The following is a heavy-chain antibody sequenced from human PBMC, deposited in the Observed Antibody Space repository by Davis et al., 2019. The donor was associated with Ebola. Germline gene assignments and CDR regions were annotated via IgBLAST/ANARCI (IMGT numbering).Heavy chain of an antibody. Sequence: PSETLSLTCTVSGGSISSGDYYWTWIRQPPGKGLEWIGNFYYTGSTYYNPSLKSRVTISLDTSKNQFSLKLSPVTAADTAVYYCARVVVPAYYYYYMDVWGKGTTVTVSS. CDR2: FYYTGST. D-gene: IGHD2-15*01. CDR1: GGSISSGDYY. V-gene: IGHV4-30-4*01. CDR3: ARVVVPAYYYYYMDV. J-gene: IGHJ6*03.